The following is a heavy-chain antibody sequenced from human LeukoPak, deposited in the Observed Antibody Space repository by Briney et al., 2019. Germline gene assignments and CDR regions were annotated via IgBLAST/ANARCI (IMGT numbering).Heavy chain of an antibody. V-gene: IGHV1-69*13. J-gene: IGHJ4*02. D-gene: IGHD3-10*01. Sequence: SVKVSCKASGGTFRSYAISWVRQAPGQGLEWMGGIIPIFGTANYAQKFQGRVTITADESTSTAYMELSSLRSEDTAVYYCARVLLKPERGGFDYWGQGTLVTVSS. CDR3: ARVLLKPERGGFDY. CDR2: IIPIFGTA. CDR1: GGTFRSYA.